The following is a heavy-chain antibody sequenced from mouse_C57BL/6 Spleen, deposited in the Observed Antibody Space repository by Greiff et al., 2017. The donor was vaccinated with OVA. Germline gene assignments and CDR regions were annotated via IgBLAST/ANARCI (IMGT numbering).Heavy chain of an antibody. V-gene: IGHV1-18*01. CDR3: ARTIFITTAFDY. CDR2: INPNNGGT. D-gene: IGHD1-1*01. J-gene: IGHJ2*01. CDR1: GYTFTDYN. Sequence: EVHLVESGPELVKPGASVKIPCKASGYTFTDYNMDWVKQSHGKSLEWIGDINPNNGGTIYNQKFKGKATLTVDKSSSTAYMELRSLTSEDTAVYYCARTIFITTAFDYWGQGTTLTVSS.